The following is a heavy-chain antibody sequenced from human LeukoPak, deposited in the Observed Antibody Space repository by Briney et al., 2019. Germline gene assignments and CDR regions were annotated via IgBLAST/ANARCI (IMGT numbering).Heavy chain of an antibody. J-gene: IGHJ4*02. CDR2: ISGDSRAI. V-gene: IGHV3-23*01. CDR1: GFTFSNYG. D-gene: IGHD6-19*01. Sequence: GGSLRLSCVASGFTFSNYGMSWVRQAPGKGLEWVSGISGDSRAIDYAAPVKGRFTMSRDNSRNTVYLQMNSLRADDTAVYFCAKRLGGSRALDYWGRGTLATVSS. CDR3: AKRLGGSRALDY.